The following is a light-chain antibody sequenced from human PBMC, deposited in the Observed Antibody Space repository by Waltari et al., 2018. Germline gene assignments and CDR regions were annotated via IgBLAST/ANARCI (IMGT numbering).Light chain of an antibody. CDR2: GAS. J-gene: IGKJ4*01. CDR3: QQDGGSPPLT. V-gene: IGKV3-20*01. Sequence: IVLTQSPRTLSLSPGQRATLSCRTSQSSTSYSLAWYQQKPGQAPRLLISGASSRATGMPDRCSGSGSGTDFTLTISRLEPEDFAVYYCQQDGGSPPLTFGGGTKVEIK. CDR1: QSSTSYS.